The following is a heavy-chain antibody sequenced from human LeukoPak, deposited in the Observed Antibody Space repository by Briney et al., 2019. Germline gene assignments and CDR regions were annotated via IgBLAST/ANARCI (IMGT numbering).Heavy chain of an antibody. CDR1: GYSFTSYW. V-gene: IGHV5-51*01. CDR3: ASSGRTVVTPDAFDI. J-gene: IGHJ3*02. Sequence: GESLKISCKGSGYSFTSYWIGWVRQMPGKGLEWMGIIYPGDSDTRYSPSFQGQVTISADKSISTAYLQWSSLKASDTAMYYCASSGRTVVTPDAFDIWGQGTMVTVSS. D-gene: IGHD4-23*01. CDR2: IYPGDSDT.